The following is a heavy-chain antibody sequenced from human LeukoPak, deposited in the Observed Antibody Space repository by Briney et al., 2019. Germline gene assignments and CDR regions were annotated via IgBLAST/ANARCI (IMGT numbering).Heavy chain of an antibody. V-gene: IGHV4-4*07. CDR2: IYTSGST. CDR3: ARDGYPPGRYGGNYDYYYYYMDV. CDR1: GGSISSYY. J-gene: IGHJ6*03. D-gene: IGHD4-23*01. Sequence: SETLSLTCTVSGGSISSYYWSWIRQPAGKGLEWIGRIYTSGSTNYNPSLKSRVTMSVDTSKNQFSLKLSSVTAADTAVYYCARDGYPPGRYGGNYDYYYYYMDVWGKGTTVTVSS.